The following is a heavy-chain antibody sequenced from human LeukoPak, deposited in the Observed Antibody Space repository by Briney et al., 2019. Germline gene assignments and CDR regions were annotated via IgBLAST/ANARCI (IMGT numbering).Heavy chain of an antibody. J-gene: IGHJ6*03. CDR2: IWHDGSNK. D-gene: IGHD1-26*01. CDR3: ARVKWELHYYYYYMDV. Sequence: GGSLRLSCAASGFTFSSYAMSWVRQAPGKGLEWVAVIWHDGSNKYYADSVKGRFTISRDNSKNTLYLQMNSLRAEDTAVYYCARVKWELHYYYYYMDVWGKGTTVTVSS. V-gene: IGHV3-33*08. CDR1: GFTFSSYA.